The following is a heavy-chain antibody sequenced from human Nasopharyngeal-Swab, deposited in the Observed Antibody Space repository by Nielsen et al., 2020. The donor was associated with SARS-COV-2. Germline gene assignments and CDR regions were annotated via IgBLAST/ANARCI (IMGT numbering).Heavy chain of an antibody. Sequence: GESLKISCEAYGVNCSRYSMNWGRQAGGKGLEWVSSISSSSSYIYYADSVKGRFTISRDNAKNSLYLQMNSLRAEDTAVYYCARASRGTSTRPFDYWGQGTLVTVSS. CDR3: ARASRGTSTRPFDY. CDR1: GVNCSRYS. J-gene: IGHJ4*02. V-gene: IGHV3-21*04. CDR2: ISSSSSYI. D-gene: IGHD1-1*01.